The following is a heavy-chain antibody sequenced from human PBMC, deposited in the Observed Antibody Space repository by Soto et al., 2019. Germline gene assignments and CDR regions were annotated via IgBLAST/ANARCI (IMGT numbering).Heavy chain of an antibody. Sequence: PGGSLRLSCAASGFTFSNAWMSWVRQAPGKGLEWVGRIKSKTDGGTTDYAAPVKGRFTISRDDSKNTLYLQMNSLKTEDTAVYYCTTDQLRYNWNERYYYYYYMDVWGKGTTVTVSS. CDR3: TTDQLRYNWNERYYYYYYMDV. V-gene: IGHV3-15*01. CDR1: GFTFSNAW. J-gene: IGHJ6*03. CDR2: IKSKTDGGTT. D-gene: IGHD1-1*01.